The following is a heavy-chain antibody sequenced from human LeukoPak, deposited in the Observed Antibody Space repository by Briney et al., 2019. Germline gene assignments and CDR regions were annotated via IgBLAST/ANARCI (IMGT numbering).Heavy chain of an antibody. J-gene: IGHJ5*02. CDR1: GGSFSGYY. V-gene: IGHV4-34*01. CDR3: ARAPGRRGPFDL. CDR2: INHSGST. Sequence: SETLSLTCAVYGGSFSGYYWSWIRQPPGKGLEWIGEINHSGSTNYNPSLKSRVTISVDTSKNQFSLKLSSVTAADTAVYYCARAPGRRGPFDLWGQGTLVTVSS.